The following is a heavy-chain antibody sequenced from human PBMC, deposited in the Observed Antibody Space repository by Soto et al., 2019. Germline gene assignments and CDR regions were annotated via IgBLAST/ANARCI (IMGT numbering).Heavy chain of an antibody. CDR1: GFTFSNAW. V-gene: IGHV3-15*07. CDR3: TTARWGMPRELLRYAAFDI. CDR2: IKSKTDGGTT. J-gene: IGHJ3*02. D-gene: IGHD1-26*01. Sequence: PGGSLRLSCAASGFTFSNAWMNWVRQAPGKGLEWVGRIKSKTDGGTTDYAAPVKGRFTISRDDSKNTLYLQMNSLKTEDTAVYYCTTARWGMPRELLRYAAFDIWGQGTMVTVAS.